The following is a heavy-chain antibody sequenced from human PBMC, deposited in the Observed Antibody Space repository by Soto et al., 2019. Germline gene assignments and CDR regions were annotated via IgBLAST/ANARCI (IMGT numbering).Heavy chain of an antibody. V-gene: IGHV3-23*01. CDR1: GVTFNNYA. CDR2: ITGTGGST. Sequence: GGSLRLSCAASGVTFNNYAMSWVRQAPGKGLEWLSTITGTGGSTNYADSVKGRFTISRDNSKNTLHLQMNSLRAEDTAVYYCAKRDSSSGCYRFDYWGQGTLVT. J-gene: IGHJ4*02. D-gene: IGHD6-19*01. CDR3: AKRDSSSGCYRFDY.